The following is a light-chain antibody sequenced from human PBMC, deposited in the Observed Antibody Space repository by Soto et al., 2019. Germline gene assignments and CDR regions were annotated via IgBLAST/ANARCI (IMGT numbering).Light chain of an antibody. CDR1: QSITTW. Sequence: DIQMTQSPSTVYAYVGDSVTITCRASQSITTWLAWYQQRPGKAPKLLIYDVSSLQSGVPSRFSGSGSGTEFTLTISSLQPDDFATYYCQQYYSYPPTFGPGTKVDIK. CDR2: DVS. CDR3: QQYYSYPPT. V-gene: IGKV1-5*01. J-gene: IGKJ3*01.